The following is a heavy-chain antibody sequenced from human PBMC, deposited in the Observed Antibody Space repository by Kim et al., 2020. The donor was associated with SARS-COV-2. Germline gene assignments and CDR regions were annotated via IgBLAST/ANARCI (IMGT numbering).Heavy chain of an antibody. CDR3: ARGSFRGCSGGSCHYYFYYGMDV. V-gene: IGHV1-8*01. CDR2: MNPNSGNT. CDR1: GYTFTSYD. J-gene: IGHJ6*02. Sequence: ASVKVSCKASGYTFTSYDINWVRQATGQGLEWMGWMNPNSGNTGYAQKFQGRVTMTRNTSISTAYMELSSLRSEDTAVYYCARGSFRGCSGGSCHYYFYYGMDVWGQGTTVTVSS. D-gene: IGHD2-15*01.